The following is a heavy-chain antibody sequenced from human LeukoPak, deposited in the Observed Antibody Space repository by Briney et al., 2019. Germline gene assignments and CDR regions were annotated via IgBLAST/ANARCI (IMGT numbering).Heavy chain of an antibody. V-gene: IGHV3-30*04. CDR1: GFIFSSYA. Sequence: PGGSLRLSCAASGFIFSSYAMHWVRQAPGKGLEWVAVISYDGSDKYCAESVKGRFTISRDNAKNSLYLQMNSLRAEDTAVYYCARGPPTTYFDWEFDYWGQGTLVTVSS. CDR2: ISYDGSDK. CDR3: ARGPPTTYFDWEFDY. D-gene: IGHD3-9*01. J-gene: IGHJ4*02.